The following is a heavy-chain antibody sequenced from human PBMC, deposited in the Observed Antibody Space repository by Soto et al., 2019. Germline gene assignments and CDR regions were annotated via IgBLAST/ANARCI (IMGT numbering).Heavy chain of an antibody. Sequence: SGPTLVNPTETLTLTCTFSGFSLSTSGMCVSWIRQPPGKALEWLALIDWDDDKYYSTSLKTRLTISKDTSKNQVVLTMTNMDPVDTATYYCARIFRADTLAGPFDYWGPGTLVTVSS. CDR3: ARIFRADTLAGPFDY. V-gene: IGHV2-70*01. CDR2: IDWDDDK. CDR1: GFSLSTSGMC. D-gene: IGHD6-19*01. J-gene: IGHJ4*02.